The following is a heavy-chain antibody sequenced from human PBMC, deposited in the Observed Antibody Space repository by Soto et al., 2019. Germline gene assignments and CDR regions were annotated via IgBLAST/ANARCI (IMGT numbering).Heavy chain of an antibody. D-gene: IGHD4-17*01. CDR1: GFSLSTRGVG. CDR3: AHRLVAYGDYDAFDI. V-gene: IGHV2-5*02. CDR2: IYWDDDK. J-gene: IGHJ3*02. Sequence: QITLKESGPTLVKPTQTLTLTCTFSGFSLSTRGVGVGWIRQPPGKALEWLALIYWDDDKRYSPSLKSRLTITKDTSKNQVVLTLTNMDPVDTATYYCAHRLVAYGDYDAFDIWGQGTMVTVSS.